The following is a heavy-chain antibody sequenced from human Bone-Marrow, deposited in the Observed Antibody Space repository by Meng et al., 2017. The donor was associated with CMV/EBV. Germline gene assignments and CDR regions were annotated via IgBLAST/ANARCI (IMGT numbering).Heavy chain of an antibody. V-gene: IGHV4-34*01. Sequence: SETLSLTCAVYGGSFSGYYWSWIRQPPGKGLEWIGEINHSGSTNYNPSLKSRVTISVDTSKNQFSLKLSSVTAADTAVYYCAVHQKRLDAFDIWGQGTRVTGSS. CDR1: GGSFSGYY. CDR3: AVHQKRLDAFDI. D-gene: IGHD6-25*01. J-gene: IGHJ3*02. CDR2: INHSGST.